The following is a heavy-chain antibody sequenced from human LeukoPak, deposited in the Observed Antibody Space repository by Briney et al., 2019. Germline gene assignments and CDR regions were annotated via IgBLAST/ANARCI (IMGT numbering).Heavy chain of an antibody. Sequence: SETLSLTCTVSGGSISSYYWSWIRQPPGKGLEWIGYIYYSGSTNYNPSLKSRVTISVDTSKNQFSLKLSSVTAADTAVYYCARVTPSSGYCSSTSYYVSYYYMDVWGKGTTVTVSS. CDR2: IYYSGST. V-gene: IGHV4-59*01. J-gene: IGHJ6*03. CDR3: ARVTPSSGYCSSTSYYVSYYYMDV. CDR1: GGSISSYY. D-gene: IGHD2-2*01.